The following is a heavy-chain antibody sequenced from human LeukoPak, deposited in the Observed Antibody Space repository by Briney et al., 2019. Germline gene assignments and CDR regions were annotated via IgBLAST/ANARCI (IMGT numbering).Heavy chain of an antibody. Sequence: ASVKVSCKASGYTFTGYYMHWVRQAPGQGLEWMGRINPNSGGTDYAQKFQGRVTMTRDTSISTVYMELSGLRSDDTAVYYCARDQIGCGSSSGCFFDYWGQGTLVTVSS. V-gene: IGHV1-2*06. J-gene: IGHJ4*02. D-gene: IGHD2-2*03. CDR1: GYTFTGYY. CDR2: INPNSGGT. CDR3: ARDQIGCGSSSGCFFDY.